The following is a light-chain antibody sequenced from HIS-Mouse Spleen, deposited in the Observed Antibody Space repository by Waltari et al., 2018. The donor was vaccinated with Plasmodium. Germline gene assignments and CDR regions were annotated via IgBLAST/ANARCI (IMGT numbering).Light chain of an antibody. CDR2: GAS. Sequence: DIVMTQSPAPLSVSPGERATLSCRASQSVSSNLAWYQQKPGQAPRLLIYGASTRATGIPARFSGSGSGTEFTLTISSLQSEDFAVYYCQQYNNWSFTFGQGTKVEIK. CDR1: QSVSSN. CDR3: QQYNNWSFT. V-gene: IGKV3-15*01. J-gene: IGKJ1*01.